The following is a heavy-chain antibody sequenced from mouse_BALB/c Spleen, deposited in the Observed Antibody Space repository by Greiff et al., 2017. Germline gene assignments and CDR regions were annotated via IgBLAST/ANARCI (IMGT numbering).Heavy chain of an antibody. CDR2: ISSGSSTI. CDR1: GFTFSSFG. Sequence: DVMLVESGGGLVQPGGSRKLSCAASGFTFSSFGMHWVRQAPEKGLEWVAYISSGSSTIYYADTVKGRFTISRDNPKNTLFLQMTSLRSEDTAMYYCARSGGSSFWFAYWGQGTLVTVSA. J-gene: IGHJ3*01. CDR3: ARSGGSSFWFAY. V-gene: IGHV5-17*02. D-gene: IGHD1-1*01.